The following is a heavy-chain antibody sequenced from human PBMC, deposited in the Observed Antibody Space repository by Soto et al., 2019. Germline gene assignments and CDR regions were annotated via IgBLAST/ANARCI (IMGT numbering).Heavy chain of an antibody. V-gene: IGHV5-51*01. J-gene: IGHJ6*02. CDR3: AASIFYYGMDV. Sequence: KIDGESLKISCKGSGYTFTNYWIGWVRQMPGKGLEWMGIIYPGDSDTKYNPSFQGQVTISADKSITTTYLQWSSLKASDTAIYYCAASIFYYGMDVWGQGTMVTVSS. CDR2: IYPGDSDT. CDR1: GYTFTNYW.